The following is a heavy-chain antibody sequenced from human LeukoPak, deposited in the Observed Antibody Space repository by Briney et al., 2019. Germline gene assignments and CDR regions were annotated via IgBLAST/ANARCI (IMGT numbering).Heavy chain of an antibody. Sequence: GGSLRLSCAASGFTFGSYGMHWVRQAPGKGLEWVAVISYDGSNKYYADPVKGRFTISRDNSKNTLYLQMNSLRAEDTALYYCAKRDDYYYYMDVWGKGTTVTVSS. V-gene: IGHV3-30*18. J-gene: IGHJ6*03. CDR3: AKRDDYYYYMDV. CDR1: GFTFGSYG. CDR2: ISYDGSNK.